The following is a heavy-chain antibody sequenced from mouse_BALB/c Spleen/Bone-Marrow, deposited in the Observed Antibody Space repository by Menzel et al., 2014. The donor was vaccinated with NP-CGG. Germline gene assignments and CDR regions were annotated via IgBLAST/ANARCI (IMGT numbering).Heavy chain of an antibody. V-gene: IGHV14-3*02. CDR1: GFNIKDTY. D-gene: IGHD2-2*01. CDR3: ASYVYGYYFDY. J-gene: IGHJ2*01. Sequence: EVQLQQSGAELVKSGASVKLPCTASGFNIKDTYMHWVKQRPEQGLEWIGRIDPANGNTKYDPKFQGKATITADTSSNTAYLQLSSLTSEDTAVYYCASYVYGYYFDYWGQGTTLTVSS. CDR2: IDPANGNT.